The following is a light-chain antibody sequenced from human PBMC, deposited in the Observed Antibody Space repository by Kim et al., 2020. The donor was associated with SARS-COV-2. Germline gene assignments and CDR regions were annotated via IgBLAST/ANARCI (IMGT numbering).Light chain of an antibody. CDR1: QSVSSY. CDR3: QQRRNWPIT. V-gene: IGKV3-11*01. J-gene: IGKJ5*01. CDR2: DAS. Sequence: PGERATLSCRASQSVSSYLGWYQQKPGQAPRLLIYDASNRATGIPARFSGSGSGTDFTLTISSLEPEDFAVYYCQQRRNWPITFGQGTRLEIK.